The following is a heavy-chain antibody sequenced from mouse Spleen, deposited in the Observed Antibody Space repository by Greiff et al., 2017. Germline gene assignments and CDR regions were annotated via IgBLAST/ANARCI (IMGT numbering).Heavy chain of an antibody. CDR2: ISSGSSTI. J-gene: IGHJ3*01. V-gene: IGHV5-17*01. D-gene: IGHD2-10*01. CDR1: GFTFSDYG. Sequence: EVQLVESGGGLVKPGGSLKLSCAASGFTFSDYGMHWVRQAPEKGLEWVAYISSGSSTIYYADTVKGRFTISRDNAKNTLFLQMTSLRSEDTAMYYCAAYYGPGGFAYWGQGTLVTVSA. CDR3: AAYYGPGGFAY.